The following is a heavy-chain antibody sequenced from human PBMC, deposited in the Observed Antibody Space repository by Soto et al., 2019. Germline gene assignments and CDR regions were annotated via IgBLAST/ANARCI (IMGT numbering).Heavy chain of an antibody. Sequence: PGGSLRLSCAASGFTFSSYAMSWVRQAPGKGLEWVSAISGSGGSTYYADSVKGRFTISRDNSKNTLYLQMNSLRAEDTAVYYCAKDRDTYYDSSGPSGYWGQGTLVTVSS. CDR2: ISGSGGST. CDR1: GFTFSSYA. CDR3: AKDRDTYYDSSGPSGY. J-gene: IGHJ4*02. V-gene: IGHV3-23*01. D-gene: IGHD3-22*01.